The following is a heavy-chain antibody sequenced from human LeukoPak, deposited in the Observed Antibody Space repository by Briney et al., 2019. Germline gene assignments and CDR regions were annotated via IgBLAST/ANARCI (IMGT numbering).Heavy chain of an antibody. CDR2: IRYDGSNK. J-gene: IGHJ3*02. D-gene: IGHD3-9*01. CDR1: GFTFSSYG. V-gene: IGHV3-30*02. CDR3: AKDRVFGVYDILTGWHDAFDI. Sequence: GGSLRLSCAASGFTFSSYGMHWVRQAPGKGLEWVAFIRYDGSNKYYADSVKGRFTISRDNSKNTLYLQMNSLRAEDTAVYYCAKDRVFGVYDILTGWHDAFDIWGQGTMVTVSS.